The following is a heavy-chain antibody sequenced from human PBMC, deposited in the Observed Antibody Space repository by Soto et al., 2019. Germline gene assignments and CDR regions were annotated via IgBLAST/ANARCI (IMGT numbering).Heavy chain of an antibody. Sequence: GGSLRLSCAASGFTFSNYGMHWVRQALGKGLEWVAVISYGGSNEYYVDSVKGRFTISRDNSKNTLYLQMNSLRAEDTAVYYCAKVVHSSTWYRYFDYWGQGTLVTVSS. CDR2: ISYGGSNE. V-gene: IGHV3-30*18. CDR3: AKVVHSSTWYRYFDY. CDR1: GFTFSNYG. D-gene: IGHD6-13*01. J-gene: IGHJ4*02.